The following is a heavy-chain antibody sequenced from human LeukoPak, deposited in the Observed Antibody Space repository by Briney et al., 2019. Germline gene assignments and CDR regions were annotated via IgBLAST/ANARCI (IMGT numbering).Heavy chain of an antibody. D-gene: IGHD3-10*01. CDR3: ARDSGPGLLWFGELLGPLGY. CDR1: GGSISSSSYY. J-gene: IGHJ4*02. V-gene: IGHV4-39*07. CDR2: IYYSGST. Sequence: SETLSLTCTVSGGSISSSSYYWGWIRQPPGKGLEWIGSIYYSGSTYYNPSLKSRVTISVDTSKNQFSLKLSSVTAADTAVYYCARDSGPGLLWFGELLGPLGYWGQGTLVTVSS.